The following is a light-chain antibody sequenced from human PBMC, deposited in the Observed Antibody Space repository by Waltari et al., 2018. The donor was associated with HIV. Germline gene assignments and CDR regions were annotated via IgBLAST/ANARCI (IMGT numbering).Light chain of an antibody. CDR1: SANIGAGYD. Sequence: QSVLTQPPSVSGAPGQRVTISCTGRSANIGAGYDLPWYQQVPGTAPKLLIYGNNNRPSGVPDRFSASKSGASPSLAITGLQAEDEADYYCQSYDSSLTGSVFGGGTKLTVL. J-gene: IGLJ2*01. V-gene: IGLV1-40*01. CDR2: GNN. CDR3: QSYDSSLTGSV.